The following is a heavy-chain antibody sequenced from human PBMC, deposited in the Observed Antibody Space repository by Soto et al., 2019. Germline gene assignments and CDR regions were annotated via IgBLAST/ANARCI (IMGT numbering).Heavy chain of an antibody. CDR1: GFTFSSYA. CDR3: ARDSITMVRGPPYGMDV. J-gene: IGHJ6*02. CDR2: ISYDGSNK. V-gene: IGHV3-30-3*01. D-gene: IGHD3-10*01. Sequence: QVQLVESGGGVVQPGRSLRLSCAASGFTFSSYAMHWVRQAPGKGLEWVAVISYDGSNKYYADSVKGRFTISRDNSKNTLYLQMNSLRAEDTAVYYCARDSITMVRGPPYGMDVWGQGTTVTVSS.